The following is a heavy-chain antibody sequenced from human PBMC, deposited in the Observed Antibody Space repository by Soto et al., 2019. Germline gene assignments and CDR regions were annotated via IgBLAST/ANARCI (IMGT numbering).Heavy chain of an antibody. CDR3: ARVDYGDYWYFDL. D-gene: IGHD4-17*01. Sequence: SETLSLTCTVSGGSISSGGYYWSWIRQHPGKGLEWIGYIYYSGSTYYNPSLKSRVTISVDTSKNQFSLKLSSVTAADTAVYYCARVDYGDYWYFDLWGRGTLVTVSS. CDR2: IYYSGST. J-gene: IGHJ2*01. CDR1: GGSISSGGYY. V-gene: IGHV4-31*03.